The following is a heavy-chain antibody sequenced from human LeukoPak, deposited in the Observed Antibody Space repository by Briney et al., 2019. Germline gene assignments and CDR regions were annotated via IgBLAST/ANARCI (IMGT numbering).Heavy chain of an antibody. Sequence: PSETLSLTCTVSGGSISSGGYYWSWIRQHPGKGLEWIGYIYYSGSTYYNPSLKSRVTISVDTSNNQFSLKLSSVTAADTAVYYCAREPFSGSYKWYALDIWGQGTMVTVSS. CDR1: GGSISSGGYY. J-gene: IGHJ3*02. CDR2: IYYSGST. V-gene: IGHV4-31*03. D-gene: IGHD1-26*01. CDR3: AREPFSGSYKWYALDI.